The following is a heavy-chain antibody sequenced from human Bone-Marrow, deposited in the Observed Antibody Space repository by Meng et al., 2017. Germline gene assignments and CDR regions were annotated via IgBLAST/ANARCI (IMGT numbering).Heavy chain of an antibody. CDR1: GFTFSSYG. CDR2: IWYDGSNK. D-gene: IGHD1-14*01. Sequence: GGSLRLSCAASGFTFSSYGMHWVRQAPGKGLEWVAVIWYDGSNKYYADSVKGRFTISRDNSKNTLYLQMNSRRAEDTAVYYCARDRGNRDYYYGMDVWGQGTTVTVSS. J-gene: IGHJ6*02. CDR3: ARDRGNRDYYYGMDV. V-gene: IGHV3-33*01.